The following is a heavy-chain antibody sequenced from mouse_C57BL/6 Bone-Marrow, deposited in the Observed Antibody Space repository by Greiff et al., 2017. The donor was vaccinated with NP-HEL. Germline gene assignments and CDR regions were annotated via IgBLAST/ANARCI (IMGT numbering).Heavy chain of an antibody. CDR3: TRRGLRRSLFAY. D-gene: IGHD2-2*01. CDR2: IDPETGGT. CDR1: GYTFTDYE. V-gene: IGHV1-15*01. Sequence: QVQLQQSGAELVRPGASVTLSCKASGYTFTDYEMHWMKQTPVHGLEWIGAIDPETGGTAYNQKFKGKAILTADKSSSTAYMELRSLTSEDSAVYYCTRRGLRRSLFAYWGQGTLVTVSA. J-gene: IGHJ3*01.